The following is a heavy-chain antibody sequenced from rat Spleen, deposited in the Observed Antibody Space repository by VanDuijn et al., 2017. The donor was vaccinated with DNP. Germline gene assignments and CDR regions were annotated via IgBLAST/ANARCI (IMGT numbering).Heavy chain of an antibody. CDR1: NYSITSNY. CDR2: INYSGRT. V-gene: IGHV3-1*01. J-gene: IGHJ3*01. Sequence: EVQLQESGPGLVKPSQSLSLTCSVTNYSITSNYWAWIRKFPGNKMEWIGYINYSGRTGYNPSLKSRISITRDTSKNQFFLQLTSVTTEDTATYYCARHSFNYGSYAWFAYWGQGTLVTVSS. D-gene: IGHD1-3*01. CDR3: ARHSFNYGSYAWFAY.